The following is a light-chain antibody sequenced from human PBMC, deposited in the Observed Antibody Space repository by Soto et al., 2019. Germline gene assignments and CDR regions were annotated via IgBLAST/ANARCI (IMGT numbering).Light chain of an antibody. CDR3: SSYAGSNNLV. Sequence: QSALTQPRSVSGSPGQSVTISCTGTSSDVGGYDYVSWYQQHPGRAPKVMIFEVSQRPSGVPDRFSGSKSGNTASLTVSGLQAEDEADYYCSSYAGSNNLVFGGGTKLTVL. CDR1: SSDVGGYDY. V-gene: IGLV2-8*01. J-gene: IGLJ2*01. CDR2: EVS.